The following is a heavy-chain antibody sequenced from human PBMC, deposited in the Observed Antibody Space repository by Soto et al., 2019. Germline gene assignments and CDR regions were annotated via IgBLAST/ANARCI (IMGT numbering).Heavy chain of an antibody. CDR3: TRVARFGIKQRLTY. D-gene: IGHD6-19*01. Sequence: QLQLQESGPRLVKPSETLSLTCSVSGGSISGFSWSWVRQPPGKTLEWIGHISYIGSTNYNPSLQSRVTISVDTSKNQFSLKLSSVTAADTAVYYCTRVARFGIKQRLTYWGQGTLVTVSS. CDR1: GGSISGFS. J-gene: IGHJ4*02. CDR2: ISYIGST. V-gene: IGHV4-59*01.